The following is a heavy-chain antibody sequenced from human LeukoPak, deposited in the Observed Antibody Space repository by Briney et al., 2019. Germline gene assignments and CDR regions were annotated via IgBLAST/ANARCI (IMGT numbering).Heavy chain of an antibody. V-gene: IGHV3-53*01. CDR1: RFTVSTNY. CDR2: LYSGSST. Sequence: SGGSLRLSCAASRFTVSTNYMNWVRQAPGKGLEWVSILYSGSSTYYADSVEGRFTISRDSSKNTLFLQMNDLRAEDTAVYYCARVGDHFHWYLDLWGRGTLVTVSS. D-gene: IGHD3-3*02. CDR3: ARVGDHFHWYLDL. J-gene: IGHJ2*01.